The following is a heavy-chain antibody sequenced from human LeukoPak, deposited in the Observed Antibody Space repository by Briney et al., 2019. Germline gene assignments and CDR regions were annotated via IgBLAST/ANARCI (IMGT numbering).Heavy chain of an antibody. D-gene: IGHD3-10*01. V-gene: IGHV1-2*02. J-gene: IGHJ6*02. CDR1: GYTFTGYY. CDR3: ARDLSYGSGSYGYGIDV. Sequence: ASVKVSCKASGYTFTGYYMHWVRQAPGQGLEWMGWINPNSGGTNYAQKFQGRVTMTRDTSISTAYMELSRLRSDDTAVYYCARDLSYGSGSYGYGIDVWGQGTTVTVSS. CDR2: INPNSGGT.